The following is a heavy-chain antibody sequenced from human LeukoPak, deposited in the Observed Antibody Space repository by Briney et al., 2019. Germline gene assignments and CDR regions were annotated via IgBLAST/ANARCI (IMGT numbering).Heavy chain of an antibody. CDR2: VSLSGLT. J-gene: IGHJ4*02. Sequence: SETLSLTCTVSAVSISSYYWSWIRQPPGQGLEWIGEVSLSGLTNYNPSLSSRVIMALDTSKNHLSLHLTSVTAADTAVYYYSRENGAFSPFGYWGQGYLVTVLS. CDR1: AVSISSYY. V-gene: IGHV4-59*12. CDR3: SRENGAFSPFGY. D-gene: IGHD2-8*01.